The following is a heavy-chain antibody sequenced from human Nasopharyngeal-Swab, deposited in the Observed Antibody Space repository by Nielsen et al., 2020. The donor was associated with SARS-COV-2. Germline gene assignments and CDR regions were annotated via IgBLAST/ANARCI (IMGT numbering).Heavy chain of an antibody. CDR1: GLIFNNYA. D-gene: IGHD3-22*01. V-gene: IGHV3-23*01. J-gene: IGHJ4*01. CDR2: ISSDGKST. Sequence: GESLKISCAASGLIFNNYAMTWVRRVPDKGLECVASISSDGKSTLYADSVKGRFAISRDNPKNTLFLQMNSLRPEDTALYYCAKAAPYYLDYWGRGTLVTVSS. CDR3: AKAAPYYLDY.